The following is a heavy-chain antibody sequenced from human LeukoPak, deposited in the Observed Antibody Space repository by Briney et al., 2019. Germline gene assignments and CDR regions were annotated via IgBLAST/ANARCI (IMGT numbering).Heavy chain of an antibody. CDR1: GGSISNYY. CDR3: ARDLYGGNPFDF. D-gene: IGHD4-23*01. J-gene: IGHJ4*02. CDR2: IYYSGGT. Sequence: PSETLSLTCTVSGGSISNYYWSWIRQPPGKGLEWIGYIYYSGGTNYNPSLKSRVTISLDTSKNQFPLKLSSVTTADTAVYYCARDLYGGNPFDFWGQGTLVIVSS. V-gene: IGHV4-59*01.